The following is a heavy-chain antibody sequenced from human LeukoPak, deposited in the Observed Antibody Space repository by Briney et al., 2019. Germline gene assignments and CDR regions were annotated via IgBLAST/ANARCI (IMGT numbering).Heavy chain of an antibody. J-gene: IGHJ4*02. D-gene: IGHD5-12*01. CDR3: ARIAYSGYDFRGAMDY. CDR1: GGSISSGGYY. CDR2: IYYSGST. V-gene: IGHV4-31*03. Sequence: SETLSLTCTVSGGSISSGGYYWSWIRQHPGKGLEWIGYIYYSGSTYYNPSLKSRVTISVDTSKRQFSLKLSSVTVADTAVYYCARIAYSGYDFRGAMDYWGQGTRVTVSS.